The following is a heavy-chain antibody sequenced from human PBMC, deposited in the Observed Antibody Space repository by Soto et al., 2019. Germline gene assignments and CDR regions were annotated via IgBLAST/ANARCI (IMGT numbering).Heavy chain of an antibody. CDR3: AREAYCTSSSCYTRYGMDV. V-gene: IGHV3-53*01. CDR1: GLTVSSNY. J-gene: IGHJ6*02. Sequence: PGGFLRLSCAASGLTVSSNYMSWVRQAPWKVLEWVSVIYSGGSIYYADSVKGRFTISRDNSKNTLYLQMNSLRAEDTGVYYCAREAYCTSSSCYTRYGMDVWGQGTTVTVSS. CDR2: IYSGGSI. D-gene: IGHD2-2*02.